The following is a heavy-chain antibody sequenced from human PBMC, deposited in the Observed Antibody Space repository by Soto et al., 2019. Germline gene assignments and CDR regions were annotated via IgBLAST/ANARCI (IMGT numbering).Heavy chain of an antibody. D-gene: IGHD4-17*01. Sequence: GGSLRLSCAASGFTFSISWMTWIRQAPGKGLEWVAQIKPDGSDTLYVDSMKGRFTISRDNSKNTLYLQMNSLRAEDTAVYYCAKDIRYGDYAEYYFDYWGQGTLVTVSS. V-gene: IGHV3-7*03. J-gene: IGHJ4*02. CDR1: GFTFSISW. CDR3: AKDIRYGDYAEYYFDY. CDR2: IKPDGSDT.